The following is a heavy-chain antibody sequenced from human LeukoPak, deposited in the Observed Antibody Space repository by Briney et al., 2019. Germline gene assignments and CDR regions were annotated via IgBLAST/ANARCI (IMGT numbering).Heavy chain of an antibody. Sequence: GESLKISCKGSGYIFTSYWIGRVRQMPGKGLEWMGIIYPGDSDTRYSPSFQGQVTISADKSISTAYLQWSSLKASDTAMYYCARQEGYCSGGGCYFWGADYWGQGTLVTVSS. CDR3: ARQEGYCSGGGCYFWGADY. J-gene: IGHJ4*02. V-gene: IGHV5-51*01. D-gene: IGHD2-15*01. CDR1: GYIFTSYW. CDR2: IYPGDSDT.